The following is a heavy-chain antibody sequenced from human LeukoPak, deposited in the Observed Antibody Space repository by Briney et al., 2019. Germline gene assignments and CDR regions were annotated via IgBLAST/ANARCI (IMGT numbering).Heavy chain of an antibody. V-gene: IGHV3-21*01. CDR2: ISSSSSYI. CDR1: GFTFSSYS. D-gene: IGHD3-10*01. J-gene: IGHJ6*04. Sequence: GGSLRLSCAASGFTFSSYSMNWVRQAPGKELEWVSSISSSSSYIYYADSVKGRFTISRDNAKNSLYLQMNSLRAEDTAVYYCARGLLWFGESTPDYGMDVWGKGTTVTVSS. CDR3: ARGLLWFGESTPDYGMDV.